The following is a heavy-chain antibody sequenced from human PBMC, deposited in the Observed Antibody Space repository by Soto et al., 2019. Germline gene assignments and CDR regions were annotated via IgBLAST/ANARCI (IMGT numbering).Heavy chain of an antibody. J-gene: IGHJ6*02. V-gene: IGHV5-51*01. CDR3: ARASGSDGMDV. CDR2: IYPDDSDI. CDR1: GYRFTKYW. Sequence: PGESLKISCKTSGYRFTKYWTFCFLQMPGKGLEWLGSIYPDDSDIRYRPSFQGQVTISVDESITTAYLQWTSLKASDTAMYYCARASGSDGMDVWGQGTMVTVSS.